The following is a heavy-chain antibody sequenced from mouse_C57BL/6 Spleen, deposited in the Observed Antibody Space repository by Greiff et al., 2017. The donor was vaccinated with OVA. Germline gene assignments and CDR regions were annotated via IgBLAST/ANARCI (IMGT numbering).Heavy chain of an antibody. D-gene: IGHD2-5*01. V-gene: IGHV5-9-1*02. Sequence: DVQLQESGEGLVKPGGSLKLSCAASGFTFSSYAMYWVRQTPEQGLEWVAYISCGGDYIYYADTVKGRFTISRDNARNTLYMQMSSLKSEDTSMYYCTRDDSKGDLAYWGQGTLVTVSA. CDR1: GFTFSSYA. CDR3: TRDDSKGDLAY. CDR2: ISCGGDYI. J-gene: IGHJ3*01.